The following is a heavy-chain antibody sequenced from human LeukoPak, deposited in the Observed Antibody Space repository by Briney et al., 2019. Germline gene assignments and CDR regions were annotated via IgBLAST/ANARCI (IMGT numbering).Heavy chain of an antibody. D-gene: IGHD3-3*01. V-gene: IGHV3-74*01. CDR2: INTDGSST. Sequence: GGSLRLSCAASGFTFSSYWMHWVRQAPGKGLVWVSRINTDGSSTSYADSVKGRFTISRDNAKNTPYLQMNSLRAEDTAVYYCARAAIEWFHYYYYYMDVWGKGTTVTVSS. CDR3: ARAAIEWFHYYYYYMDV. J-gene: IGHJ6*03. CDR1: GFTFSSYW.